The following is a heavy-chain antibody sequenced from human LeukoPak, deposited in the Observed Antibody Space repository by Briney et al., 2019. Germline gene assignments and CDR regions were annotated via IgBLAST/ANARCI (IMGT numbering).Heavy chain of an antibody. CDR2: IKSKTDGGTT. V-gene: IGHV3-15*01. Sequence: GGSLRLSCAASGFTFSNAWMSWVRQAPGKGLEWVGRIKSKTDGGTTDYAAPVKGRFTISRDDSKNTLYLQMNSLKTEDTAVYYCTTDNSGRVYYYYYYMDVWGKGTTVTVSS. J-gene: IGHJ6*03. CDR1: GFTFSNAW. CDR3: TTDNSGRVYYYYYYMDV. D-gene: IGHD6-19*01.